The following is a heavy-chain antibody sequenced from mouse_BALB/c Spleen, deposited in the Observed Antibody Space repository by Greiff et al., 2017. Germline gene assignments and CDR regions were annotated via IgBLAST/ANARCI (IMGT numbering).Heavy chain of an antibody. CDR3: AKGGDYFWYFDV. J-gene: IGHJ1*01. CDR1: GFNIKDYY. Sequence: VQLQQSGAELVRPGALVKLSCKASGFNIKDYYMHWVKQRPEQGLEWIGWIDPENGNTIYDPKFQGKASITADTSSNTAYLQLNSLTSEDTAVYYCAKGGDYFWYFDVWGAGTTVTVSS. D-gene: IGHD2-13*01. V-gene: IGHV14-1*02. CDR2: IDPENGNT.